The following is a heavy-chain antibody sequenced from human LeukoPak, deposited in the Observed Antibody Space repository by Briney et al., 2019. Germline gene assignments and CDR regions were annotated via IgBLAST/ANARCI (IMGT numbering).Heavy chain of an antibody. J-gene: IGHJ4*02. CDR2: IIPIFGAA. Sequence: SVKVSCKASGGTFSSYAISWVRQAPGQGLEWMGGIIPIFGAANYAQKFQGRVTITTDESTSTAYMELSSLRSEDTAVYYCARDVYLGIAARPHYFDYWGQGTLVTVSS. CDR3: ARDVYLGIAARPHYFDY. D-gene: IGHD6-6*01. CDR1: GGTFSSYA. V-gene: IGHV1-69*05.